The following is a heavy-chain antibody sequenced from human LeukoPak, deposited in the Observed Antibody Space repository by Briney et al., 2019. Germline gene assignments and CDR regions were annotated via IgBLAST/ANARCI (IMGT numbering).Heavy chain of an antibody. J-gene: IGHJ4*02. CDR3: ARNGYYDILTGYYNSHYFDY. CDR1: GFTFSSYS. CDR2: ISSSSTTI. Sequence: GGSLRLSCAASGFTFSSYSMNWVRQAPGKGLEWVSYISSSSTTIYYADSVKGRFTISRDNAKNSLYLQMNSLRAEDTAVYYCARNGYYDILTGYYNSHYFDYWGQGTLVTVSS. V-gene: IGHV3-48*04. D-gene: IGHD3-9*01.